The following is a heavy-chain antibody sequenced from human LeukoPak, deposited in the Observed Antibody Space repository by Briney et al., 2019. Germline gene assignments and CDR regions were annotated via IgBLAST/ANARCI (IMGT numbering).Heavy chain of an antibody. CDR2: ISYSGSI. J-gene: IGHJ4*02. D-gene: IGHD3-16*01. Sequence: PSETLSLTCTVSGGSTSSRPYYWGWVRQPPGKGLEWIGSISYSGSIHYNPSLKSRVTISVDTSKNHFSLRLSSVTAADTAVYYCATLEIGDYYFDYWGQGTLVTVSS. CDR3: ATLEIGDYYFDY. V-gene: IGHV4-39*01. CDR1: GGSTSSRPYY.